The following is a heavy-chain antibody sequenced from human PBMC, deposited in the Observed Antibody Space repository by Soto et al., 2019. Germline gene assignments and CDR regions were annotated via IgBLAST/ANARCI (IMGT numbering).Heavy chain of an antibody. J-gene: IGHJ5*02. D-gene: IGHD3-16*02. CDR2: MNPNSGNT. V-gene: IGHV1-8*01. Sequence: ASVKVSCKASGYTFTSYDINWVRQATGQGLEWMGWMNPNSGNTGYAQKFQGRVTMTRNTSISTAYMELSSLRSEDTAVYYCARVYDYIWGSYRPIINWFDPWGQGTLVTVSS. CDR3: ARVYDYIWGSYRPIINWFDP. CDR1: GYTFTSYD.